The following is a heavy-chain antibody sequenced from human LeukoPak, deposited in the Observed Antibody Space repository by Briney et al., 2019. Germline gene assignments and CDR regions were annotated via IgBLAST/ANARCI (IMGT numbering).Heavy chain of an antibody. CDR1: GYTFNYYY. D-gene: IGHD3-10*01. CDR3: IRGPGHYFDY. CDR2: INPSSGAT. Sequence: ASVKVSCKASGYTFNYYYMHWVRQAPGQGLEWMGWINPSSGATNYAQKFQGRVTMTRDTPVSTAYMELTRLRSDDSAVFYCIRGPGHYFDYWGQGTVVTVPS. J-gene: IGHJ4*02. V-gene: IGHV1-2*02.